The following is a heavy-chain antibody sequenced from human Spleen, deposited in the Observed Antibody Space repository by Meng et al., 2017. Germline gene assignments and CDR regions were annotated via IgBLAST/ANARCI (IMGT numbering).Heavy chain of an antibody. CDR2: ISISGETT. D-gene: IGHD3-22*01. Sequence: GGSLRLSCAVSGFTFSSSAMSWVRQAPGKGLEWVSSISISGETTRYADSVKGRFTVSRDNSRSTLHLQMNSLRAEDTAVYYCAKTAAYYYDSSGYAIDYWGQGTLVTVSS. V-gene: IGHV3-23*01. J-gene: IGHJ4*02. CDR1: GFTFSSSA. CDR3: AKTAAYYYDSSGYAIDY.